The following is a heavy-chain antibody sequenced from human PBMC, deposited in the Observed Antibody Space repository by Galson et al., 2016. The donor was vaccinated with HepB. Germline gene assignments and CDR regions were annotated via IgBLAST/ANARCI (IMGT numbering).Heavy chain of an antibody. Sequence: ETLSLTCDISGGSISSNYWWSWVRQTPGKGLEWIGEIYYNENTRYNPSLRSRVSISLDKAKNEISLKVRSVIAADTAIYFCARGEGYSPTALWGHGILVTVSS. V-gene: IGHV4-4*01. CDR1: GGSISSNYW. D-gene: IGHD3-22*01. CDR2: IYYNENT. CDR3: ARGEGYSPTAL. J-gene: IGHJ4*01.